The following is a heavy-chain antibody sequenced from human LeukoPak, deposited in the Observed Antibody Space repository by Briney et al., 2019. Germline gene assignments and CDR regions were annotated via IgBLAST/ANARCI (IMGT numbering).Heavy chain of an antibody. V-gene: IGHV3-11*04. CDR2: ISSYGSTI. J-gene: IGHJ5*02. D-gene: IGHD2-8*01. CDR1: GFTFSDYY. CDR3: ARQREYCTNGVCPNWFDP. Sequence: KAGGSLRLSCAASGFTFSDYYMSWIRQAPGKGLEWVSYISSYGSTIYYADSVKGRFTISRGNAKNSLYLQMNSLRAEDTAVYYCARQREYCTNGVCPNWFDPWGQGTLVTVSS.